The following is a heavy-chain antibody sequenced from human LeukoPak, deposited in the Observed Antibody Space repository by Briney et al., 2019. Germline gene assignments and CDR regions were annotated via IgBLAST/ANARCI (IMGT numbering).Heavy chain of an antibody. Sequence: PGGSLRLSCTASGFTFSGYSMNWIRQAPGKGLEWVSSFGTRSTSIYHAGSVKGRFAISRDNAKNSLYLQMNSLRAEDTAVYYCAKLTGSNCYLPVDYWGQGALVTVSS. J-gene: IGHJ4*02. D-gene: IGHD2-21*02. CDR2: FGTRSTSI. CDR1: GFTFSGYS. CDR3: AKLTGSNCYLPVDY. V-gene: IGHV3-21*01.